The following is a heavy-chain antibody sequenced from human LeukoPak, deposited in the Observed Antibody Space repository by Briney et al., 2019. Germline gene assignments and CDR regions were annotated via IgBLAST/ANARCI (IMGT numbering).Heavy chain of an antibody. D-gene: IGHD3-3*01. CDR1: GGSISSSSYY. CDR3: ARRGRFYAFDI. J-gene: IGHJ3*02. Sequence: PSETLSLTCTVSGGSISSSSYYWGWIREPPGKGLEWIGSLYYSGSTYYNPSLKRRVTISVDTSKNQFSLKLSSVTAADTAVYYGARRGRFYAFDIWGQGTMVTVSS. V-gene: IGHV4-39*01. CDR2: LYYSGST.